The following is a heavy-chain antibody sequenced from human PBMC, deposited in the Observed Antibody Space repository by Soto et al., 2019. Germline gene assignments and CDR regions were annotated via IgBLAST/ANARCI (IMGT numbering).Heavy chain of an antibody. Sequence: QVQLVQSGAEVKKPGASLKVSCKASGYTFSSYGISWVRQAPGQGLEWMAWISGYKVNTNYAQKLQGRVTVTTDTSTGTAYMELRNLRSDDTAVYYCARSGFYGSGSRPYFFDSWGQGTLVTVSS. CDR2: ISGYKVNT. CDR3: ARSGFYGSGSRPYFFDS. D-gene: IGHD3-10*01. CDR1: GYTFSSYG. V-gene: IGHV1-18*01. J-gene: IGHJ4*02.